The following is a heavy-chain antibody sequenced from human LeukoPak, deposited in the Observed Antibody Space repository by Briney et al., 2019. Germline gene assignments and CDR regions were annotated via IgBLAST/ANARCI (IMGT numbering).Heavy chain of an antibody. CDR1: GGSISSYY. J-gene: IGHJ4*02. CDR3: AREWGYDSSGYFDY. D-gene: IGHD3-22*01. CDR2: IYYSGST. V-gene: IGHV4-59*01. Sequence: SETLSLTCTVSGGSISSYYWSWIRQPPGKGLEWIGYIYYSGSTNYNPSLKSRVTISVDTSKSQFSLKLSSVTAADTAVYYCAREWGYDSSGYFDYWGQGTLVTVSS.